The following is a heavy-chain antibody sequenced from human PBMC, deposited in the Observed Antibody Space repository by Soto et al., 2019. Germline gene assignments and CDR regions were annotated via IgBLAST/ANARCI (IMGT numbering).Heavy chain of an antibody. V-gene: IGHV4-39*01. Sequence: SETLSLTCTVSGGSISSSSYYWGWIRQPPGKGLEWIGSIYYSGSTYYNPSLKSRVTISVDTSKNQFSLKLSSVTAADTAVYYCARLYYYGSGSLNPWGQGTLVTVSS. J-gene: IGHJ5*02. CDR3: ARLYYYGSGSLNP. CDR2: IYYSGST. D-gene: IGHD3-10*01. CDR1: GGSISSSSYY.